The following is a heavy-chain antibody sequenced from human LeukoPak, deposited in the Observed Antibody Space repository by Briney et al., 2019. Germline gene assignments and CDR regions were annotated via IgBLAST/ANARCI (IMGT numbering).Heavy chain of an antibody. J-gene: IGHJ4*02. CDR2: ISAYKGNT. Sequence: ASVKVSCKASGYTFTNYGINWVRQAPGQGLEWMGWISAYKGNTNYAEKLQGRLTMTTDTSTSTAYMELRSLRSDDTAVYYCARDMYRSGRVPLDYWGQGTLVTVSS. CDR1: GYTFTNYG. D-gene: IGHD6-19*01. CDR3: ARDMYRSGRVPLDY. V-gene: IGHV1-18*01.